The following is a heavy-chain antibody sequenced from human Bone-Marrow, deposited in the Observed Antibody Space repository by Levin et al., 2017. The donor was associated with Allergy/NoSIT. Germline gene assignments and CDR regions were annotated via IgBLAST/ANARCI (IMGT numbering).Heavy chain of an antibody. V-gene: IGHV3-21*01. CDR1: GFTFSAYN. CDR2: ISSTSSYI. J-gene: IGHJ6*02. D-gene: IGHD1-14*01. CDR3: ARRQATTHYYYYGMDV. Sequence: GESLKISCAASGFTFSAYNMNWVRQAPGKGLEWVSSISSTSSYISYADPVKGRIAISRDNAKNSLYLQMNSLRDEDTAVYYCARRQATTHYYYYGMDVWGQGTTVTVSS.